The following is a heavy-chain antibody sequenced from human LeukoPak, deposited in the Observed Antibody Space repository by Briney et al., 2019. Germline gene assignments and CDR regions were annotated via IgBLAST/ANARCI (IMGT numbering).Heavy chain of an antibody. CDR1: GYTFTGYY. J-gene: IGHJ4*02. V-gene: IGHV1-2*02. CDR2: INPNSGGT. Sequence: GASVKVSCKASGYTFTGYYMHWVRQAPGQGLEWMGWINPNSGGTNYAQKFQGRVTMTRDTSISTAYMELRRLRSDDTAVYYCARDRDRGSAAAESWGQGTLVTVSS. D-gene: IGHD6-13*01. CDR3: ARDRDRGSAAAES.